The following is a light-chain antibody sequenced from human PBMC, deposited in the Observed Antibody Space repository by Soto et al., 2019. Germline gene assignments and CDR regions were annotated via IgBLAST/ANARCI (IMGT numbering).Light chain of an antibody. CDR3: QQYATTPRT. Sequence: DIVLTQSPDSLAVSLGERATINCKSSQTLLYTSNNKSYLAWYQQKAGQPPKLLFFWASSRESGVPDRFSAIGTEADFTLTISSLQDEDVAVYFCQQYATTPRTFGRGTRVEIK. J-gene: IGKJ4*02. CDR2: WAS. CDR1: QTLLYTSNNKSY. V-gene: IGKV4-1*01.